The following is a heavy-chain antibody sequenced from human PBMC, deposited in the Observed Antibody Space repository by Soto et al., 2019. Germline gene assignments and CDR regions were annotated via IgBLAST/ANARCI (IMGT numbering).Heavy chain of an antibody. D-gene: IGHD4-17*01. V-gene: IGHV3-23*01. CDR1: GFTFSSYA. CDR2: ISDSGGST. Sequence: GGSLRLSCAASGFTFSSYAMSWVRQAPGKGLEWVSAISDSGGSTYYADSVKGRFTISRDNSKNTLYLQMNSLRAEDTAVYYCAKGYDYGDYVGKNWGQGTLVTVSS. J-gene: IGHJ4*02. CDR3: AKGYDYGDYVGKN.